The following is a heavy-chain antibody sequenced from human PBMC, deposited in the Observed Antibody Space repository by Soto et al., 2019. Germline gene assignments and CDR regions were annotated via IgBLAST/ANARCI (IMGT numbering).Heavy chain of an antibody. Sequence: PSETLSLTCTVSGGSISSGYFWGWIRQSPGKGLEWIGNIYYSGTTYYNPSLKSRVTISVDTSKNQFSLKLTFVTAADTAVYYCARDKITGLFDYWGQGTLVTVSS. CDR1: GGSISSGYF. V-gene: IGHV4-39*07. J-gene: IGHJ4*02. CDR3: ARDKITGLFDY. D-gene: IGHD2-8*02. CDR2: IYYSGTT.